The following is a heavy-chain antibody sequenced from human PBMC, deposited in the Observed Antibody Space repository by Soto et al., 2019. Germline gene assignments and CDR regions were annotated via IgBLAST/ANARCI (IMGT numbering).Heavy chain of an antibody. V-gene: IGHV3-53*01. CDR2: IYSGGST. CDR3: ARDRRGAYYYYGMDV. CDR1: GFTVSSNY. J-gene: IGHJ6*02. Sequence: EVQLVESGGGLIQPGGSLRLSCAASGFTVSSNYMSWVRQAPGKGLEWVSVIYSGGSTYYADSVKGRFTISRDNSKNTLYLQMNSLRAEDTAVYYCARDRRGAYYYYGMDVWGQGTTVTVSS. D-gene: IGHD2-15*01.